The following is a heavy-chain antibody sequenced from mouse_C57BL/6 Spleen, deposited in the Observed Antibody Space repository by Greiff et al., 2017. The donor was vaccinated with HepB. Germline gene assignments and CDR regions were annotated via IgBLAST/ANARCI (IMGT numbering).Heavy chain of an antibody. J-gene: IGHJ1*03. CDR2: IDPGNSDT. V-gene: IGHV1-5*01. D-gene: IGHD1-1*01. CDR3: TRPNYYYGSSYGYFDV. Sequence: VQLQQSGTVLARPGASVKMSCKTSGYTFTSYWMHWVKQRPGQGLEWIGAIDPGNSDTSYNQKFKGKAKLTAVTSASTAYMELSSLTNEDSAVYYCTRPNYYYGSSYGYFDVWGTGTTVTVSS. CDR1: GYTFTSYW.